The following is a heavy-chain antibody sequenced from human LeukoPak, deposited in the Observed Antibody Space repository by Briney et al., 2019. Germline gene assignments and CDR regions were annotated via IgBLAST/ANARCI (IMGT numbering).Heavy chain of an antibody. CDR2: INHSGST. J-gene: IGHJ4*02. CDR1: GGSSSGYY. V-gene: IGHV4-34*01. Sequence: SETLSLTCAVYGGSSSGYYWSWIRQPPGKGLEWIGEINHSGSTNYNPSLKSRVTISVVTSKNQFSLKLSSVTAADTAVYYCARGPRYSYGLGYWGQGTLVTVSS. D-gene: IGHD5-18*01. CDR3: ARGPRYSYGLGY.